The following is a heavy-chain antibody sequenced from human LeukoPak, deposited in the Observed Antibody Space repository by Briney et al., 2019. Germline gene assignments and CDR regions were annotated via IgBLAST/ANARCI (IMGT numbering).Heavy chain of an antibody. Sequence: SETLSLTCTVSGGSISSYYWGWIRQPPGKGLEWIGSIYYSGSTYYNPSLKSRVTISVDTSKNQFSLKLSSVTAADTAVYYCAREPVFWDIVVVVAATKGGFDYWGQGTLVTVSS. D-gene: IGHD2-15*01. CDR1: GGSISSYY. J-gene: IGHJ4*02. CDR3: AREPVFWDIVVVVAATKGGFDY. V-gene: IGHV4-39*07. CDR2: IYYSGST.